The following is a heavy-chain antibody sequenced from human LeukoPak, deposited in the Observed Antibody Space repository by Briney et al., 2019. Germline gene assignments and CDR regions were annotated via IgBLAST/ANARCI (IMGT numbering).Heavy chain of an antibody. CDR3: ARGFAGSSTSYAYPFGY. Sequence: SETLSLTCTVSGGSISSYYWSWIRQPPGKGLEWIGYIYYSGSTNYNPSLKSRVTISVDTSKNQFSLKLTSMTAADTAVYYCARGFAGSSTSYAYPFGYWGQGTLVTVSS. CDR2: IYYSGST. D-gene: IGHD2-2*01. CDR1: GGSISSYY. J-gene: IGHJ4*02. V-gene: IGHV4-59*01.